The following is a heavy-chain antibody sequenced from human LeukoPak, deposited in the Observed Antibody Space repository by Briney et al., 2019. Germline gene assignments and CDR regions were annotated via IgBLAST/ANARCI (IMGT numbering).Heavy chain of an antibody. Sequence: SETLSLTCTVSGGSISSGSYYWSWIRQPAGKGLEWIGRIYTSGSTNYNPSLKSRVTISVDTSKNQFSLKLSSVTAEDTAVYYCARDPRGGYDVNYFDYWGQGTLVTVSS. CDR3: ARDPRGGYDVNYFDY. CDR2: IYTSGST. CDR1: GGSISSGSYY. J-gene: IGHJ4*02. D-gene: IGHD5-12*01. V-gene: IGHV4-61*02.